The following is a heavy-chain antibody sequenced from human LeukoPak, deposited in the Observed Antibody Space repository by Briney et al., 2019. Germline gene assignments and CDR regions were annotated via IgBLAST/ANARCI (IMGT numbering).Heavy chain of an antibody. J-gene: IGHJ5*02. CDR1: GGSIRSTTYY. Sequence: PPETLSLTCTVSGGSIRSTTYYWGWIRQPPGKELEWIGSMYSSGSTYYNPSLKSRVTMSVETSKNHFSLRLSSVTAADTAIYYCATGTNNWFDPWGQGTLVTVSS. D-gene: IGHD1-14*01. V-gene: IGHV4-39*02. CDR2: MYSSGST. CDR3: ATGTNNWFDP.